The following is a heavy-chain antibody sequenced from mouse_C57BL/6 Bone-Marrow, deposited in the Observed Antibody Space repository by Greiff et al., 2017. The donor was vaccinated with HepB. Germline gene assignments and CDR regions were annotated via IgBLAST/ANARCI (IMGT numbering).Heavy chain of an antibody. V-gene: IGHV1-63*01. Sequence: VQLQQSGAELVRPGTSVKMSCKASGYTFTNYWIGWAKQRPGHGLEWIGDIYPGGGYTNYNEKFKGKATLTADKSSSTAYMQFSSLTSEDSAIYYCARIYYGNYSYAMDYWGQGTSVTVSS. CDR1: GYTFTNYW. CDR2: IYPGGGYT. CDR3: ARIYYGNYSYAMDY. D-gene: IGHD2-1*01. J-gene: IGHJ4*01.